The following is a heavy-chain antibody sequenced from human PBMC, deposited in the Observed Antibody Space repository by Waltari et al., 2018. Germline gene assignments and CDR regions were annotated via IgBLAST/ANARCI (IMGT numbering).Heavy chain of an antibody. V-gene: IGHV4-39*07. D-gene: IGHD4-17*01. Sequence: QLRLQESGPGLVKPSETLSLTCTVSGASISSSSYYWGWIRQPPGKGLEWIGSVSYSENTHYNPSLKSRVPMSVDTSKSQFSLKLSSVTAADTAVYYCARGTPYGNFLDYWGQGTLVTVSS. J-gene: IGHJ4*02. CDR2: VSYSENT. CDR1: GASISSSSYY. CDR3: ARGTPYGNFLDY.